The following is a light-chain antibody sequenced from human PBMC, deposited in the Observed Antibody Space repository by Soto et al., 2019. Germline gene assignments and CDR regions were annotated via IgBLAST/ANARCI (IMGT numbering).Light chain of an antibody. V-gene: IGKV3-15*01. J-gene: IGKJ5*01. Sequence: EIVLTQSPGTLSLSPGERATLSCRSSQSVSSRYLAWYKQKPGQAPRLISYGASTRATGIPARFSGSGSGTEFTLTISSLKSEDFAVYYCQQYNNWPITFGQGTRLEIK. CDR1: QSVSSRY. CDR3: QQYNNWPIT. CDR2: GAS.